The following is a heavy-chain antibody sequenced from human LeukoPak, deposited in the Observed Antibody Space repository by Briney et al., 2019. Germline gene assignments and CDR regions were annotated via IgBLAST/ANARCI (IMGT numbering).Heavy chain of an antibody. J-gene: IGHJ4*02. CDR2: ISSSSSTI. CDR3: ARGSGGSGYNY. V-gene: IGHV3-48*02. D-gene: IGHD3-22*01. CDR1: GFTFSSYS. Sequence: GGSLRLSCAASGFTFSSYSMNWVRQAPGKGLEWVSYISSSSSTIYYADSVKGRFTISRDTAKNSLYLQMTSLRDEDTAVYYCARGSGGSGYNYWGQGILVTVSS.